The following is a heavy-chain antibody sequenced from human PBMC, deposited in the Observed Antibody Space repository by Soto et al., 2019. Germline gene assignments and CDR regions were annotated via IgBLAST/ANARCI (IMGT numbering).Heavy chain of an antibody. CDR2: INAGNGNT. CDR3: ARAESGCSSTSCYVWFDP. Sequence: ASVKVSCKTSGYTFTRYAMRWVRQAPGQRLEWMGWINAGNGNTKYSQKFQGRVTITRDTSASTAYMELSSLRSEDTAVYYCARAESGCSSTSCYVWFDPWGQGTLVTVSS. J-gene: IGHJ5*02. V-gene: IGHV1-3*01. D-gene: IGHD2-2*01. CDR1: GYTFTRYA.